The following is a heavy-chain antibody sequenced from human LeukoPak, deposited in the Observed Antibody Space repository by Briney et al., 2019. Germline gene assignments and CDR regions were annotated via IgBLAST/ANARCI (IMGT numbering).Heavy chain of an antibody. J-gene: IGHJ6*02. Sequence: SETLSLTCPISEGGLSHAGYFWSWVRQRPGKGLEWMGYMDHSGRSYYNPSLESRVVISVDTSKNQVPLTVRSVTAADTAVYYCARDAGYGMDVWGQGTTVTVSS. V-gene: IGHV4-31*03. CDR1: EGGLSHAGYF. CDR2: MDHSGRS. CDR3: ARDAGYGMDV.